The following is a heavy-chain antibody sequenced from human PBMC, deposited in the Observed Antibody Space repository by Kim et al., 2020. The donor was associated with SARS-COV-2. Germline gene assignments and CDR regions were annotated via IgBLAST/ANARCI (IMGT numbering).Heavy chain of an antibody. Sequence: SVKVSCKASGGTFSSYAISWVRQAPGQGLEWMGGIIPIFGTANYAQKFQGRVTITADESTSTAYMELSSLRSEDTAVYYCARGGHRSPYCSGGSCYSRHYYGMDVWGQGTTVTVSS. D-gene: IGHD2-15*01. CDR3: ARGGHRSPYCSGGSCYSRHYYGMDV. V-gene: IGHV1-69*13. J-gene: IGHJ6*02. CDR1: GGTFSSYA. CDR2: IIPIFGTA.